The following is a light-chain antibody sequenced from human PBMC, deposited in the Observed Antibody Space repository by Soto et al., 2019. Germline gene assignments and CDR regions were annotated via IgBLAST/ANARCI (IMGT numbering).Light chain of an antibody. CDR1: QSVSSSH. V-gene: IGKV3-20*01. CDR2: GTS. J-gene: IGKJ1*01. CDR3: QHYDSSRT. Sequence: EIVLLQSPGTLSLSPGARSALSRRASQSVSSSHLAWYQQKPGQAPRILIYGTSGRATGIPDRFSGSGSGTDFTLTISRLEPEDFAVYDRQHYDSSRTVGHGTKVDIK.